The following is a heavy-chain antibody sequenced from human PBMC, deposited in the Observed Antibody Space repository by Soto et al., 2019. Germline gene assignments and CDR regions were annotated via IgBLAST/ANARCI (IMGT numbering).Heavy chain of an antibody. J-gene: IGHJ4*02. D-gene: IGHD6-19*01. Sequence: QVQLQESGPGLVKPSETMSLTCTASGVSISRDYWNWVRQPPGKGLEWIGHIYNGVSTNYNPSLKSRVIISVDMSKNQLSLRLSSVTAADTAVYYCAQTTGWPGFDYWGQGALVIVSS. V-gene: IGHV4-59*01. CDR3: AQTTGWPGFDY. CDR1: GVSISRDY. CDR2: IYNGVST.